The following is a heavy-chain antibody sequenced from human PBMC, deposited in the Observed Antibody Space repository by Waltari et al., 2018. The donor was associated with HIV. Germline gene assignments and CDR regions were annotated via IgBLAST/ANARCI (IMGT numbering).Heavy chain of an antibody. CDR3: AREYGHAPGYSSSSSVGVYGMDV. J-gene: IGHJ6*02. Sequence: VRLQQWGAGLLKPSETLSLTCAVYGGSFTTASWSWVWQSSGKGLEWNGEVNHIWNTNYNPSLKVLVTMSSDSSLTQFSLKLSAVTAADTAVYFCAREYGHAPGYSSSSSVGVYGMDVWGRGTPVSVSS. V-gene: IGHV4-34*01. CDR1: GGSFTTAS. CDR2: VNHIWNT. D-gene: IGHD3-22*01.